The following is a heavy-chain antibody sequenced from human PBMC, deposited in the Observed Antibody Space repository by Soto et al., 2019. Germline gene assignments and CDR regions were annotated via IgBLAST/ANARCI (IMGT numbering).Heavy chain of an antibody. CDR3: AKGLHSSSWYADFDS. CDR2: LRGSGGST. D-gene: IGHD6-13*01. Sequence: EVQLLESGGGLVQPGGSLRLSCAASGFTFSSYAMNWVRQAPGKGLEWLSGLRGSGGSTYYADSVKGRLTISRDNSEDTLYLQMNSLRADDTAVYFCAKGLHSSSWYADFDSWGQGTLVSVSS. CDR1: GFTFSSYA. J-gene: IGHJ4*02. V-gene: IGHV3-23*01.